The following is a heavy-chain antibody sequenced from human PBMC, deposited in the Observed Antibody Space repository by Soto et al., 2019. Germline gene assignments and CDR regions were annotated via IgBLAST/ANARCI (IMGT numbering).Heavy chain of an antibody. J-gene: IGHJ4*02. CDR3: ARDWSSGYSYGYGY. D-gene: IGHD5-18*01. CDR1: GFTFSDNY. CDR2: ISSGSLDI. Sequence: GESLKISCATSGFTFSDNYMTWIRQAPGMGPEWVSHISSGSLDIDYADSVKGRFTISRDNAKNSLYLQMNSLRAEDTAVYYCARDWSSGYSYGYGYWGQGTLVTVSS. V-gene: IGHV3-11*05.